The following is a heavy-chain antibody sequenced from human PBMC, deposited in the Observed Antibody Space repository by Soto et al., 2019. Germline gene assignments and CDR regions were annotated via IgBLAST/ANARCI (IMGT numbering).Heavy chain of an antibody. CDR3: ATVQSSTWSHYFVY. CDR1: GFTFSSYG. D-gene: IGHD6-13*01. Sequence: QVQLVESGVRVVQPGRSLRLSCAASGFTFSSYGMHCVRQAPGKWLEWVALISCDGSNIYHADSVKGRFTICRHNCKDTLYLHMKSLRAEDTAVYYCATVQSSTWSHYFVYWGQGGLVTVS. V-gene: IGHV3-30*03. J-gene: IGHJ4*02. CDR2: ISCDGSNI.